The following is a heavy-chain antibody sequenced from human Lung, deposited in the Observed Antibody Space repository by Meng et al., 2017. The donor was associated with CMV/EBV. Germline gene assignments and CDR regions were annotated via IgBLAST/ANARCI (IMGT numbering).Heavy chain of an antibody. J-gene: IGHJ6*02. Sequence: LPCAGSGFTFSSFEMNWVRQGPGKGMGLVSYINKNGFNIEYADSVKSRFTISRDNAKNSLYLQLISLRAEDTAIFYCARNTLSYYGMDVWGQGTTVTVSS. D-gene: IGHD1/OR15-1a*01. CDR3: ARNTLSYYGMDV. CDR2: INKNGFNI. CDR1: GFTFSSFE. V-gene: IGHV3-48*03.